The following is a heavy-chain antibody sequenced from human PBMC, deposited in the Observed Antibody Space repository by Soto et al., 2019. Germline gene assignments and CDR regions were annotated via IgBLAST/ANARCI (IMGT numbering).Heavy chain of an antibody. Sequence: ASVKVSCKASGYTFRSYGISWVRQAPGQGLEWMGWISGYNGNTHYSQKFQGKVTMTTDTSTSTAYMELRNLRSDDAAVYYCAKADSNYAGRFSYYYMDVWGTGTMVTVSS. CDR2: ISGYNGNT. J-gene: IGHJ6*03. V-gene: IGHV1-18*01. D-gene: IGHD4-4*01. CDR3: AKADSNYAGRFSYYYMDV. CDR1: GYTFRSYG.